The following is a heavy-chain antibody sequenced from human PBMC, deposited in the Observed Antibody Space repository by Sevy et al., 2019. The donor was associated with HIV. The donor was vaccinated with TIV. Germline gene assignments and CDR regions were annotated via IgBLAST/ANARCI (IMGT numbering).Heavy chain of an antibody. CDR1: GFTFSNYA. CDR2: INNGGST. D-gene: IGHD5-18*01. Sequence: GGSLRLSCGASGFTFSNYAMSWVRQAPGKGPEWVSGINNGGSTYYEDSVKGRFTITRDNSKKMVFLQMNSLRAEDMAVYYCASGDTTMITDLDYWGQGALVTVSS. V-gene: IGHV3-23*01. J-gene: IGHJ4*02. CDR3: ASGDTTMITDLDY.